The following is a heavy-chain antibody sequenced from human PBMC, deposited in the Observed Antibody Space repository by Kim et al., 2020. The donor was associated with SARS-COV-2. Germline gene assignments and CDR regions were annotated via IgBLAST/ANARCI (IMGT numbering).Heavy chain of an antibody. Sequence: GGSLRLSCVASGFSFSSIAMDWVRQAPGKGLEWVAVVLYDGSSKYYADSVKGRFTISRDNSKNTLYLQMNSLRDEDTAVYYCARSYGSVSYPYVYGMDVWGQGTTVTVSS. V-gene: IGHV3-30*04. CDR3: ARSYGSVSYPYVYGMDV. J-gene: IGHJ6*02. D-gene: IGHD3-10*01. CDR2: VLYDGSSK. CDR1: GFSFSSIA.